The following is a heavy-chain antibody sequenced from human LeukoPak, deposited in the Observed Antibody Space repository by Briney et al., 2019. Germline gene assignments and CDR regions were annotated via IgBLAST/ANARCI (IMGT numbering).Heavy chain of an antibody. CDR3: AKGTVIVVLDGY. Sequence: GGSLRPSCAASGFTFSSYAMSWVRQAPGKGLEWVAGISGDGGSTYYAGSVQGRFAISRDNSESTLYLQMTSLRADDTAVYYCAKGTVIVVLDGYWGQGTLVTVSS. V-gene: IGHV3-23*01. J-gene: IGHJ4*02. CDR1: GFTFSSYA. CDR2: ISGDGGST. D-gene: IGHD3-22*01.